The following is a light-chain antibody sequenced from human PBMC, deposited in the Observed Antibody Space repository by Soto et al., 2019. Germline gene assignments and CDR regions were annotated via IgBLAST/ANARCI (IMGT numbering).Light chain of an antibody. Sequence: QSVLTQPPSASGSPGQSVTISCSGTDRDVVKYNYVSWYQQHPGTAPKVLIYEVRKRPSGVPDRFSASKTGNTASLTVSGLQDDDEADYYCSSYAGDNTYVFGSGTKVTVL. CDR3: SSYAGDNTYV. V-gene: IGLV2-8*01. CDR1: DRDVVKYNY. CDR2: EVR. J-gene: IGLJ1*01.